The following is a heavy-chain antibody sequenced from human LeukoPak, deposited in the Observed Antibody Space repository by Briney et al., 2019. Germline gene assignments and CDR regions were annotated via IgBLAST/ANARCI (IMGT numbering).Heavy chain of an antibody. CDR3: ARDRVGGRYHYGMDV. CDR1: GFTFSSYA. Sequence: GGSLRLSCAASGFTFSSYAMSWVRQAPGKGLEWVSYISSSSTTIYYADSVKGRFTISRDNAKNSVSLQINSLRAEDTAVYYCARDRVGGRYHYGMDVWGQGTTVTVSS. V-gene: IGHV3-48*04. CDR2: ISSSSTTI. D-gene: IGHD3-16*02. J-gene: IGHJ6*02.